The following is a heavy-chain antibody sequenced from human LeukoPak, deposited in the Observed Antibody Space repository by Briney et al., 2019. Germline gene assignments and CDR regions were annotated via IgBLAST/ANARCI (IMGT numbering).Heavy chain of an antibody. CDR1: GYSFTNYW. CDR3: ARSPSTHSSGWYILGY. V-gene: IGHV5-51*01. D-gene: IGHD6-19*01. Sequence: KHGESLKISCKGSGYSFTNYWIGWVRQMPRKGLEWMGIIYPGDSDTRYSPSFQGQVTISADKSISTAYLQWSSLKASDTAMYYCARSPSTHSSGWYILGYWGQGTLVTVSS. CDR2: IYPGDSDT. J-gene: IGHJ4*02.